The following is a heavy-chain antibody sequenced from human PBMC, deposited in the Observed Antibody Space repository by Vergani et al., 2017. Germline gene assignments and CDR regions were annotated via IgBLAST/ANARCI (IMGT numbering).Heavy chain of an antibody. CDR2: ISAYNGNT. CDR1: GYSFTSYW. Sequence: VQLVQSGAEVKKPGESLKISCKGSGYSFTSYWIGWVRQMPGKGLEWMGWISAYNGNTNYAQKLQGRVTMTTDTSTSTAYMELRSLRSDDTAVYYCARWDDFWSGYSENGMDVWGQGTTVTVSS. D-gene: IGHD3-3*01. J-gene: IGHJ6*02. CDR3: ARWDDFWSGYSENGMDV. V-gene: IGHV1-18*04.